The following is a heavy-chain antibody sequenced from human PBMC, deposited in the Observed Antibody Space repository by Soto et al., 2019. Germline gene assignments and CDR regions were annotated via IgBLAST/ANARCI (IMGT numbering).Heavy chain of an antibody. J-gene: IGHJ4*02. CDR1: GYTFTSYD. D-gene: IGHD4-17*01. Sequence: QVQLVQSGAEVKKPGASVKVSCKASGYTFTSYDINWVRQATGQGLEWMGWMTPNSGNTGYAQKFQVRVTLTRNTSIRTAYMELSSRISEDTAVYYCARTLYGDNVDSWGQGTLVTVSS. CDR3: ARTLYGDNVDS. CDR2: MTPNSGNT. V-gene: IGHV1-8*01.